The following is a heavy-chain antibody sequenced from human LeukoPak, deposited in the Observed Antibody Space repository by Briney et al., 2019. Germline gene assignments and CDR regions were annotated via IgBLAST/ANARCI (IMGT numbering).Heavy chain of an antibody. D-gene: IGHD3-16*02. CDR1: RDTFIASY. V-gene: IGHV1-2*02. CDR2: INLNSGAK. Sequence: ASVKVSCKTPRDTFIASYIHWLRQAPGQGLEWMGWINLNSGAKDYAENFQGRVTVTRDTSISTAYLELNRLTSDDTAVYFCVANQYDYDSGNYRHFHWGQGTLVTVSS. J-gene: IGHJ4*02. CDR3: VANQYDYDSGNYRHFH.